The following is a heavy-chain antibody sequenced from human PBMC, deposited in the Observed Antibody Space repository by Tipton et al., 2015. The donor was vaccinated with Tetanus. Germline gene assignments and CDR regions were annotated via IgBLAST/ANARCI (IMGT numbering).Heavy chain of an antibody. CDR2: MNPNTGHA. V-gene: IGHV1-8*01. J-gene: IGHJ4*02. CDR1: GYAFNSYD. D-gene: IGHD6-13*01. Sequence: QSGPEVKKPGASVKVSCKASGYAFNSYDLNWVRQATGQGLEWLGYMNPNTGHAGYAQNFQGRVTMTSDISITTAYMELKNLRSDDTAVYFCARGNRGSSWYLWGQGTLLTVSS. CDR3: ARGNRGSSWYL.